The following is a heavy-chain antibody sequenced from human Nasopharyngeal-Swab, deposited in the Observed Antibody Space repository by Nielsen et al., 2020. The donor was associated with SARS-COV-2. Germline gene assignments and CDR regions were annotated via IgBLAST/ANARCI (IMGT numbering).Heavy chain of an antibody. Sequence: WVRQAPGQGLEWMGIINPGGGSARYSQNFPGRVTMTRDTSTSTVYMELSSLRSEDTAVYNCARGGDPREVVAATDCFDPWGQGTLVTVSS. V-gene: IGHV1-46*01. D-gene: IGHD2-15*01. CDR2: INPGGGSA. J-gene: IGHJ5*02. CDR3: ARGGDPREVVAATDCFDP.